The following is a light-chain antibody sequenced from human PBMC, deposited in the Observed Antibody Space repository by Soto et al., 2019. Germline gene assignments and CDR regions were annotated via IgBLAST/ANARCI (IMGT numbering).Light chain of an antibody. J-gene: IGKJ4*01. CDR2: WAS. Sequence: DIVMTQSPDSLAVSLGERATINCKSSQSVLYSSNNKNYLAWYQQKPGQPPKLLIYWASTRESGVPDRFSGSESGTDFTLTISTPQAEDVAVYYCQQYYSTPLTFGGGTKVEIK. V-gene: IGKV4-1*01. CDR1: QSVLYSSNNKNY. CDR3: QQYYSTPLT.